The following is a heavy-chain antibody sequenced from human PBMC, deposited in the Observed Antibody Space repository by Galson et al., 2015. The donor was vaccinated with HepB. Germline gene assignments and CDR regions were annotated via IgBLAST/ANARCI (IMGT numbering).Heavy chain of an antibody. D-gene: IGHD2-15*01. CDR2: SSSSGSTI. V-gene: IGHV3-48*03. J-gene: IGHJ4*02. Sequence: SLRLSCAASGFTFSGYEINWVRQAPGKGLEWVSYSSSSGSTIYYADSVKGRFTISRDNAKNSLYLQMNSLRAEDTAVYYCARGEDCSGGSCPESLYFDYWGQGTLVTVSS. CDR1: GFTFSGYE. CDR3: ARGEDCSGGSCPESLYFDY.